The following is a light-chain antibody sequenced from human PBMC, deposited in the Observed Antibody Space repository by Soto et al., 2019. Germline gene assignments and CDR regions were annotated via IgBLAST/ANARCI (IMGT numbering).Light chain of an antibody. V-gene: IGKV1-33*01. Sequence: IQLTQSPSSLSASVGDRVTITCRASQGISSYLAWYQQKPGKAPKLLIYDASNLETGVPSRFSGSGSGTDFTFTISSLQPEDVATYYCQQYKSLPLTFGGGTKVDIK. CDR2: DAS. CDR3: QQYKSLPLT. CDR1: QGISSY. J-gene: IGKJ4*01.